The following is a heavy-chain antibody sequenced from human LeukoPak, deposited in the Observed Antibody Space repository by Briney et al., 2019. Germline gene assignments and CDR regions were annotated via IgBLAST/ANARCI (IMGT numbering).Heavy chain of an antibody. CDR2: IWYDGSNK. Sequence: GGSLRLSCAASGFTFSSYGMHWVRQAPGKGLEWVAVIWYDGSNKYYADSAKGRFTISRDNSKNTLYLQMNSLRAEDTAVYYCAREDGYHLPFDYWGQGTLVTVSS. CDR3: AREDGYHLPFDY. D-gene: IGHD5-24*01. V-gene: IGHV3-33*01. J-gene: IGHJ4*02. CDR1: GFTFSSYG.